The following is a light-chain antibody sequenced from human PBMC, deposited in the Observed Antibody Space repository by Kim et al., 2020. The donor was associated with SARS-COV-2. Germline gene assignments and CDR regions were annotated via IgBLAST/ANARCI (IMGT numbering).Light chain of an antibody. J-gene: IGLJ1*01. CDR3: NSYATSGTPFV. Sequence: QSSLTQPPSASGSPGQSVTISCTGTSSDVGRYNHVSWYQQHPGKAPKLLIYEVSKRPSGVPDRFSGSKSGNTASLTVSGLQAEDEADYYCNSYATSGTPFVFGAGTKVTVL. V-gene: IGLV2-8*01. CDR1: SSDVGRYNH. CDR2: EVS.